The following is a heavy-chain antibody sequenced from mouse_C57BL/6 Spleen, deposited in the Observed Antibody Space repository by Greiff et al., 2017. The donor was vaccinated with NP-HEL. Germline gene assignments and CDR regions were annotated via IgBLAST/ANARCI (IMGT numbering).Heavy chain of an antibody. CDR1: GYTFTSYG. V-gene: IGHV1-58*01. D-gene: IGHD2-1*01. CDR2: IYIGNGYT. CDR3: ARYYGNYDAMDY. J-gene: IGHJ4*01. Sequence: VQLQQSGAELVRPGSSVKMSCKTSGYTFTSYGINWVKQRPGQGLEWIGYIYIGNGYTDYNEKFKGKATLTSDTSSSTAYMQLSSLTSEDSAIYFCARYYGNYDAMDYWGQGTSVTVSS.